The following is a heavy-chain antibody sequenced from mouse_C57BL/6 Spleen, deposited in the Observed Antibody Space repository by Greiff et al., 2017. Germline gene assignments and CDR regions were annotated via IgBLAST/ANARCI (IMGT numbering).Heavy chain of an antibody. CDR1: GYSITSGYY. V-gene: IGHV3-6*01. CDR2: ISYDGSN. J-gene: IGHJ3*01. Sequence: EVKLQESGPGLVKPSQSLSLTCSVTGYSITSGYYWNWIRQFPGNKLEWMGYISYDGSNNYNPSLKNRISITRDTSKNQFFLKLNSVTTEDTATYYCASRDYDYDSWFAYWGQGTLVTVSA. D-gene: IGHD2-4*01. CDR3: ASRDYDYDSWFAY.